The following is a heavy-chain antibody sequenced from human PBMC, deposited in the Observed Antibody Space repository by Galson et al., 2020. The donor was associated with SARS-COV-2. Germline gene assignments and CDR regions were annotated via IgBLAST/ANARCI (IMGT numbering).Heavy chain of an antibody. D-gene: IGHD4-17*01. CDR1: GFIFSSYG. CDR3: ARPLNDYGDYFDAFDI. Sequence: GGSLRLSCAASGFIFSSYGMQWVRQAPGKGLEWVALIWFDGSDKYYADSVKGRFTISRDNSKNTLYLQMNSLRVEDTAVYYCARPLNDYGDYFDAFDIWGQGTMVTVSS. V-gene: IGHV3-33*01. CDR2: IWFDGSDK. J-gene: IGHJ3*02.